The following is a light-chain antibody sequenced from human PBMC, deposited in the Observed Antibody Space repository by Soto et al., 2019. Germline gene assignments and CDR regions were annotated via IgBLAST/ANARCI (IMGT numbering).Light chain of an antibody. CDR3: QQTNTSPLT. V-gene: IGKV1-39*01. J-gene: IGKJ1*01. Sequence: DIQMTQSPPSLSASFGDSVTITCRSSQTINNYLNWYQQKPGQAPQLLIHTTSTLQSGAPSRFSGSGSGTDYTLTINSLQPEDFATYYCQQTNTSPLTFGQGTKV. CDR1: QTINNY. CDR2: TTS.